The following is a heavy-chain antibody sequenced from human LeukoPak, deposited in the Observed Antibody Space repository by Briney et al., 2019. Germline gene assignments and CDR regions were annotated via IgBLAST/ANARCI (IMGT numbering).Heavy chain of an antibody. J-gene: IGHJ4*02. CDR3: ARDRGTYYDFWSGYPDY. CDR2: INWNGGST. CDR1: GFTFDDYG. V-gene: IGHV3-20*04. D-gene: IGHD3-3*01. Sequence: GGSLRLSCAVSGFTFDDYGMSWVRQAPGKGLEWVSGINWNGGSTGYADSVKGRFTISRDNAKNSLYMQMNSLRAEDTALYYCARDRGTYYDFWSGYPDYWGQGTLVTVSS.